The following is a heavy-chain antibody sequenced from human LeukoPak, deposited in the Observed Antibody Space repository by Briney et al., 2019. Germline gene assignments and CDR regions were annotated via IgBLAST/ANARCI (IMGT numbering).Heavy chain of an antibody. J-gene: IGHJ4*02. D-gene: IGHD3-10*01. V-gene: IGHV3-30-3*01. Sequence: GGSLRLSCAASGFTFSSYAMHWVRQAPGKGLEWVAVISYDGSNKYYADSVKGRFTISRDNSKNTLYLQMNSLRAEDTAVYYCARETVLLWFGESPLDYWGQGTLVTVSS. CDR1: GFTFSSYA. CDR3: ARETVLLWFGESPLDY. CDR2: ISYDGSNK.